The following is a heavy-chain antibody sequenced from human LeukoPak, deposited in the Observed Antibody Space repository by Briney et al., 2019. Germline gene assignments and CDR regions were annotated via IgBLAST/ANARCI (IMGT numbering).Heavy chain of an antibody. D-gene: IGHD3-22*01. CDR1: GFTFSSYS. CDR3: ARVWYYDSSGYSLDAFDI. J-gene: IGHJ3*02. Sequence: GGSLRLSCAASGFTFSSYSMNWVRQAPGKGLEWVSYISSSSGTIYYADSVKGRFTISRDNAKNSLYLQMNRLRDEDTAVYYCARVWYYDSSGYSLDAFDIWGQGTMVTVSS. CDR2: ISSSSGTI. V-gene: IGHV3-48*02.